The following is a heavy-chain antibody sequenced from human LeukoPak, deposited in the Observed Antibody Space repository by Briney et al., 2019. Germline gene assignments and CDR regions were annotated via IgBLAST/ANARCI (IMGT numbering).Heavy chain of an antibody. CDR2: IYYSGST. D-gene: IGHD5-24*01. CDR1: DDSYRDYY. V-gene: IGHV4-30-4*01. Sequence: SETLSLTCTVYDDSYRDYYWTWIRQPPGKGLEWLGYIYYSGSTYYSPSLKSRVTVSVDTSKNQFSLKLSSVTAADTAVYYCARSRDGYNYDYWGQGTLVTVSS. J-gene: IGHJ4*02. CDR3: ARSRDGYNYDY.